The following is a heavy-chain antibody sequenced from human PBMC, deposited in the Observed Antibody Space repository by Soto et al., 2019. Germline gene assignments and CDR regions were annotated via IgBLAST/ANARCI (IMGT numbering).Heavy chain of an antibody. J-gene: IGHJ4*02. CDR1: GYTFTGYY. Sequence: ASVKVSCKASGYTFTGYYMHWVRQAPGQGLEWMGWINPNSGGTNYAQKFQGWVTMTRDTSISTAYMELSRLRSDDTAVYYCAGGGNTFPVVIQLGHWGQGNLVTVS. V-gene: IGHV1-2*04. CDR3: AGGGNTFPVVIQLGH. D-gene: IGHD3-22*01. CDR2: INPNSGGT.